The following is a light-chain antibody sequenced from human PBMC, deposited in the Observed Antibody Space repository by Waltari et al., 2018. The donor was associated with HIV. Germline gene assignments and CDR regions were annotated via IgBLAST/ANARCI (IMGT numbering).Light chain of an antibody. J-gene: IGLJ2*01. CDR1: TSNIGHND. V-gene: IGLV1-47*01. CDR3: VAWDDSLRGVV. CDR2: RNN. Sequence: SVLTQPPSASGTPGQRVTISCSGTTSNIGHNDVFWYQPLPGAAPKLLIHRNNQRPSGVPDRFSGSTSGTSASLAISGLRSEDEADYYCVAWDDSLRGVVFGGGTKVAAL.